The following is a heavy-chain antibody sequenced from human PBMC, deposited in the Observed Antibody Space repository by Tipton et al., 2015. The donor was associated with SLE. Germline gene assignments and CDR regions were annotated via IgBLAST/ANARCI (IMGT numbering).Heavy chain of an antibody. V-gene: IGHV4-59*11. CDR2: IHYSWTT. J-gene: IGHJ2*01. Sequence: TLSLTCTVSGVSLSSHYWSWIRQSPGKGLEWIGYIHYSWTTNYNPSLRGRVTVSVDTSKNQFSLHLSSVTAADTAIYYCARQVGLGRWYFDLWGRGALVTVSS. D-gene: IGHD1-26*01. CDR3: ARQVGLGRWYFDL. CDR1: GVSLSSHY.